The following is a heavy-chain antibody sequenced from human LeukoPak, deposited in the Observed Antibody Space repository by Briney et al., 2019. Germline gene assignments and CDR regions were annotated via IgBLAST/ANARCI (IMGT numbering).Heavy chain of an antibody. D-gene: IGHD2-2*01. CDR2: IYSDGTT. CDR1: GLTVSSNY. J-gene: IGHJ4*02. CDR3: ARWFCTSTSCYYDY. V-gene: IGHV3-53*01. Sequence: PGGSLRLSCAASGLTVSSNYMSWVRQAPGMGLEWVSIIYSDGTTYYVDSVKGRFTTSRDNSKNTLYLQMNSLRAEDTAVYYCARWFCTSTSCYYDYWGQGTLVTVSS.